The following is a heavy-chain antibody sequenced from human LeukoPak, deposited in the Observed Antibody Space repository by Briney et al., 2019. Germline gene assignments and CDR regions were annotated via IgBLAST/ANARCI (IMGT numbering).Heavy chain of an antibody. J-gene: IGHJ6*02. CDR2: ISYDGSNK. CDR1: GFTFSSYA. D-gene: IGHD4-17*01. Sequence: PGGSLRLSCAASGFTFSSYAMHWVRQAPGKGLEWVAVISYDGSNKYYADSVKGRFTISRDNAKNSLYLQMNSLRAEDTAVYYCARVNGNYGDYLLYYYYCGMDVWGQGTTVTVSS. V-gene: IGHV3-30*04. CDR3: ARVNGNYGDYLLYYYYCGMDV.